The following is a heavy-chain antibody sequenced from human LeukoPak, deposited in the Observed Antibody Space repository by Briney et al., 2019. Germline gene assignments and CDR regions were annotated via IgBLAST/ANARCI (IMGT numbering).Heavy chain of an antibody. Sequence: PSETLSLTCTVSGGSISSYYWSWIRQPAGKGLEWIGRIYTSGSTNYNPSLKSRVTMSVDTSKNQFSLKLSSVTAADTAVYYCARGNGALSVNWFDPWGQGTLVTVSS. J-gene: IGHJ5*02. CDR1: GGSISSYY. CDR2: IYTSGST. D-gene: IGHD2-8*01. V-gene: IGHV4-4*07. CDR3: ARGNGALSVNWFDP.